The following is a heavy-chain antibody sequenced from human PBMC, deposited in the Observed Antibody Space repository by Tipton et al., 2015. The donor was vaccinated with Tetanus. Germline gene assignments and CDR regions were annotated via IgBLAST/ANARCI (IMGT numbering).Heavy chain of an antibody. Sequence: SLRLSCAASGFTFSSYGMHWVRQAPGKGLEWVSSISSTTRYIDYVDSVKGRFTISRDNAKNSVYLQMNSLRVEDTAVYYCASGSSLDYWGQGTLVTVSS. CDR1: GFTFSSYG. D-gene: IGHD3-10*01. J-gene: IGHJ4*02. CDR2: ISSTTRYI. V-gene: IGHV3-21*01. CDR3: ASGSSLDY.